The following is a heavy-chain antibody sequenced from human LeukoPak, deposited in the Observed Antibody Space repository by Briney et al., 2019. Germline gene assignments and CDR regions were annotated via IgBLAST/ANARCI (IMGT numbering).Heavy chain of an antibody. CDR3: ARASYDSSGYYQIDY. D-gene: IGHD3-22*01. CDR2: ISAYNGNT. J-gene: IGHJ4*02. Sequence: ASVKVSCKASGYTFTSYGISWVRQAPGQGLEWMGWISAYNGNTNYAQKLQGRVTMTTDTSTSTAYMELRSLRSDDTAVYYCARASYDSSGYYQIDYWGQGTLVTDSS. CDR1: GYTFTSYG. V-gene: IGHV1-18*01.